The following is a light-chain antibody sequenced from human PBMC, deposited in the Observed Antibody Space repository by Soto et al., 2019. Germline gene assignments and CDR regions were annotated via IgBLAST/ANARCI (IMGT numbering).Light chain of an antibody. CDR2: GAS. CDR3: QQTYRTLT. Sequence: DIQMTQSPSSLSASIGDRVTITCRASQDITNYLNWYQQKPGKAPKLLIYGASNLQSGVPSRFSGSGSGTEFTLTISSLQPEDFATYYCQQTYRTLTFGPGTKVDIK. V-gene: IGKV1-39*01. J-gene: IGKJ3*01. CDR1: QDITNY.